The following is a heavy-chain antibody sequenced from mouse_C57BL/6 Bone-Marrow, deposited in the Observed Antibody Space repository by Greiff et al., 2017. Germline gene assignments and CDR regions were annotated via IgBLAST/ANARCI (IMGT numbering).Heavy chain of an antibody. D-gene: IGHD1-1*01. J-gene: IGHJ2*01. CDR2: IYCGDAK. Sequence: QVPLKVSGPGILQSSQTLSLTCSFSGFSLSTSGMGVSWISPPSGKGLEWMAHIYCGDAKRYNPSLKSPPTISKDTSRNQVFLKITSVDTADTAKYYCARWDSTTVGFDDWGQGTTLTVSS. V-gene: IGHV8-12*01. CDR3: ARWDSTTVGFDD. CDR1: GFSLSTSGMG.